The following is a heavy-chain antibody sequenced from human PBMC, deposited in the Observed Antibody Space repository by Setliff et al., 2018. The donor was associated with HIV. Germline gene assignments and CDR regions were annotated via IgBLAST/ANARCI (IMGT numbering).Heavy chain of an antibody. J-gene: IGHJ6*02. Sequence: SETLSLTCTVSGASISGFYWSWIRQPPGKGLQWIGYIYTSGPTNYNPSLESRVTISVDTSKNQFSLKLSSVTAADTAVYYCARRLFGAVAGTYGMDVWGQGTLVTVSS. CDR2: IYTSGPT. CDR3: ARRLFGAVAGTYGMDV. V-gene: IGHV4-4*09. D-gene: IGHD6-19*01. CDR1: GASISGFY.